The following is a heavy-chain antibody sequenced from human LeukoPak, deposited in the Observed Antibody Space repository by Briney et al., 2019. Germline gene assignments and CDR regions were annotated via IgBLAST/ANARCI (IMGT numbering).Heavy chain of an antibody. CDR1: GFTFSSYA. CDR3: VKDRCSSTSFHDPPKWFHP. D-gene: IGHD2-2*01. CDR2: ISGSGGST. V-gene: IGHV3-23*01. Sequence: GGSLRLSCAASGFTFSSYAMSWVRQAPGKGLEWVSAISGSGGSTYYADSVKGRFTISRDNSKNTLYLQMNSLRAEDTALYYCVKDRCSSTSFHDPPKWFHPWGQGTLVTVSS. J-gene: IGHJ5*02.